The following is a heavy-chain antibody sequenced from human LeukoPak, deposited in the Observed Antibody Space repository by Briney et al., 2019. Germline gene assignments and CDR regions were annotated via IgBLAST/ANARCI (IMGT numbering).Heavy chain of an antibody. J-gene: IGHJ1*01. Sequence: SETLSITCAVYGGSFSGYYWSWIRQPPGKGLEWIGEINHSGSTNYNPSLKSRVTISVDTSKNQFSLKLSSVTAADTAVYYCARGSSSWYPAHFQHWGQGTLVTVSS. CDR2: INHSGST. CDR1: GGSFSGYY. CDR3: ARGSSSWYPAHFQH. V-gene: IGHV4-34*01. D-gene: IGHD6-13*01.